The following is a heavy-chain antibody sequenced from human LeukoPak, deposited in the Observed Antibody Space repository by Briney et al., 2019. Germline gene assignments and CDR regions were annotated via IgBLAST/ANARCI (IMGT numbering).Heavy chain of an antibody. J-gene: IGHJ4*02. CDR3: AHRRTYSNYGIYFEY. CDR1: GFSLSTSRVS. CDR2: VYWDDDK. D-gene: IGHD4-11*01. V-gene: IGHV2-5*02. Sequence: SGPTLVNPTQTLTLTCTFSGFSLSTSRVSVGWIRQPPGKALEWLALVYWDDDKRYSPSLKSRLIITKDTSENQVVLTMTNMDPVDTATYYCAHRRTYSNYGIYFEYWGQGTLVTVSS.